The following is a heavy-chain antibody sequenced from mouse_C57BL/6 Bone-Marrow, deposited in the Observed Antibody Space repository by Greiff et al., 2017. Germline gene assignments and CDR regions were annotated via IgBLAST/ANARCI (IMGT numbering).Heavy chain of an antibody. J-gene: IGHJ1*03. V-gene: IGHV14-4*01. CDR1: GFNIKDDY. D-gene: IGHD1-1*02. CDR2: IDPENGDT. Sequence: EVKLQESGAELVRPGASVKLSCTASGFNIKDDYMHWVKQRPEQGLEWIGWIDPENGDTEYASKFQGKATITADTSSNTAYLQLSSLTSEDTAVYYCTTDGSGYFDVWDTGTAVAVSS. CDR3: TTDGSGYFDV.